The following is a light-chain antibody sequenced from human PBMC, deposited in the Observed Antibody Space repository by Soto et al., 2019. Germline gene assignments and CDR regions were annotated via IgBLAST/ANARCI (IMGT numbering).Light chain of an antibody. CDR2: EVN. V-gene: IGLV2-8*01. J-gene: IGLJ3*02. CDR1: SSDIGGYNS. Sequence: QSALTQPPSASGSPGQSVTISCTGTSSDIGGYNSVSWYQQHPGKAPRLMIYEVNKRPSGVHDRFSGYKSGYTASLTVSGLQTEDEAFYYCSSSAGIYHYLVFGGGTKLTVL. CDR3: SSSAGIYHYLV.